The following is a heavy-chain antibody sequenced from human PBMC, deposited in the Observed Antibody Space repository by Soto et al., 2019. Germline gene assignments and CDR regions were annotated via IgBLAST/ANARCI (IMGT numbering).Heavy chain of an antibody. CDR2: INHRGST. Sequence: PSETLSLTCAVYGGSFSGYYWSWIRQPPGKGLEWIGEINHRGSTNYNPSLKSRVTISVDTSKNQFSLKLSSVTAAETAVYYCARRFYGSGSYYSYYYYGMDVWGQGTTVTVSS. CDR1: GGSFSGYY. V-gene: IGHV4-34*01. D-gene: IGHD3-10*01. CDR3: ARRFYGSGSYYSYYYYGMDV. J-gene: IGHJ6*02.